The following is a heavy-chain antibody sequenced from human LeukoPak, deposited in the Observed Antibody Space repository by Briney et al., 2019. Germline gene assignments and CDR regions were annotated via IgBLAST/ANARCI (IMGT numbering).Heavy chain of an antibody. CDR2: ISSSSSTI. CDR3: ARFRSGSYFDY. J-gene: IGHJ4*02. D-gene: IGHD1-26*01. CDR1: GFTFSRYS. Sequence: GGSLRLSCAASGFTFSRYSMNWVRQAPGKGLEWVSYISSSSSTIYYADSVKGRFTISRDNAKNSLYLQMNSLRAEDTAVYYCARFRSGSYFDYWGQGTLATVSS. V-gene: IGHV3-48*01.